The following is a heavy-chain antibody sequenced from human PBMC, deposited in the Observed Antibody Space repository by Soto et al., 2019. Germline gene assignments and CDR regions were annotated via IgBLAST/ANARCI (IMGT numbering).Heavy chain of an antibody. CDR2: ISYDGSVE. D-gene: IGHD1-26*01. Sequence: GGSLRLSCAASGFTFSSYGMHWVRQAPGKGLEWVAVISYDGSVEYYGDSVKGRFTISRDNSQHTLFLQMTSLRAEDTAVYYYAKPSEPFRAPYYFDSWGRGTLVTVSS. CDR1: GFTFSSYG. V-gene: IGHV3-30*18. J-gene: IGHJ4*02. CDR3: AKPSEPFRAPYYFDS.